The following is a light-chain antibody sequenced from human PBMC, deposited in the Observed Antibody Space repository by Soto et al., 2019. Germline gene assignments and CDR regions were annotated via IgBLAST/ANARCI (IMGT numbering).Light chain of an antibody. CDR2: GAS. CDR1: QSVSSSY. Sequence: ETELKQSRGTLSLTPAERATIAMKAIQSVSSSYLAWYQQRPGQAPRLLIYGASSRATGIPDRFSGSGSGTDFTLTSGRLGPEESAAFYCQQCGSSPRWRFAQGTKVDIK. CDR3: QQCGSSPRWR. J-gene: IGKJ1*01. V-gene: IGKV3-20*01.